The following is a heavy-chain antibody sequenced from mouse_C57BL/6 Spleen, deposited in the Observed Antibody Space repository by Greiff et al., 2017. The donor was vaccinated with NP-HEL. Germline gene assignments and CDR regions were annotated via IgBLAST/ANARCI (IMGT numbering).Heavy chain of an antibody. J-gene: IGHJ4*01. Sequence: QVQLQQPGAELVMPGASVKLSCKASGYTFTSYWMHWVKQRPGQGLEWIGEIDPSDSYTNYNQKFKGKSTLTVDKSSSTAYMQLSSLTSEDSAVYYCARRGNGGVDYWGQGTSVTSPQ. CDR2: IDPSDSYT. CDR1: GYTFTSYW. V-gene: IGHV1-69*01. CDR3: ARRGNGGVDY.